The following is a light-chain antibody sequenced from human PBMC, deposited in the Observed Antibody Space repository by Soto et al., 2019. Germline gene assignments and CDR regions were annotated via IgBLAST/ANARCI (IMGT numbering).Light chain of an antibody. Sequence: SVLTQPPSASGTPGQRVTISCSGSSSNIGNNYLYWYQQLPGMAPKLLVYKNNQRPSGVPERFSGSKSGTSASLAISGLRSEDEADYYCATWDNSLSGYVFATGTKLTVL. J-gene: IGLJ1*01. CDR1: SSNIGNNY. CDR3: ATWDNSLSGYV. V-gene: IGLV1-47*01. CDR2: KNN.